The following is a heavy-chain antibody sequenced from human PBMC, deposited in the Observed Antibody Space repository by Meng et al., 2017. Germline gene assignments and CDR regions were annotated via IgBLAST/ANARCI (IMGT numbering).Heavy chain of an antibody. Sequence: VHVVEAGGGLLQRGGFMRRSCAASGFTVSSNYMSWVRQAPGKGLEWVSVIYSGGSTYYADSVKGRFTISRDNSKNTLYLQMNSLRAEDTAVYYCARGGSYYSYWGQGTLVTVSS. CDR3: ARGGSYYSY. D-gene: IGHD1-26*01. CDR1: GFTVSSNY. V-gene: IGHV3-53*01. CDR2: IYSGGST. J-gene: IGHJ4*02.